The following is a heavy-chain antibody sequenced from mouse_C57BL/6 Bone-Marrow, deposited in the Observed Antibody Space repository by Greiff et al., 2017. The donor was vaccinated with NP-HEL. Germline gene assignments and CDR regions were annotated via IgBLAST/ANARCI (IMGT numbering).Heavy chain of an antibody. J-gene: IGHJ3*01. D-gene: IGHD2-3*01. CDR2: IYPSDSET. CDR1: GYTFTSYW. Sequence: VQLQQPGAELVRPGSSVKLSCKASGYTFTSYWMDWVKQRPGQGLEWIGNIYPSDSETHYNQKFKDKATLTVDKSSRTAYMQLSSLTSEDSAVYYCARGARDGYYEFAYWGQGTLVTVSA. CDR3: ARGARDGYYEFAY. V-gene: IGHV1-61*01.